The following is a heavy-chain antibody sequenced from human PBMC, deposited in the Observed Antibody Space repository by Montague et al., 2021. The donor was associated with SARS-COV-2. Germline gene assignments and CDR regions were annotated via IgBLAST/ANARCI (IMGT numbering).Heavy chain of an antibody. CDR2: INHSGST. CDR1: GESFSGYY. CDR3: ARPSCSSTSGYGPLWY. V-gene: IGHV4-34*01. Sequence: SETLSLTCAVSGESFSGYYWSWIRQPPGKGLEWIGEINHSGSTNSNPSLKSRLTIAVDTSKTQFSLKLSSVTAADTAVYYCARPSCSSTSGYGPLWYWGQGTLVTVSS. D-gene: IGHD2-2*01. J-gene: IGHJ4*02.